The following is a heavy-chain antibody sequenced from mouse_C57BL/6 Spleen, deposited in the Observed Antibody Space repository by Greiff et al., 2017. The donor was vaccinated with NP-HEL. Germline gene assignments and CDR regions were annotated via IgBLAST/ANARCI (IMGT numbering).Heavy chain of an antibody. Sequence: EVMLVESGGGLVQPKGSLKLSCAASGFSFNTYAMNWVRQAPGKGLEWVARIRSKSNNYATYYADSVKDRFTISRDDSESMLYLQMNNLTTEDTAVYYCVRHKDYGLSLGAMDYGGQGTSVTVSS. CDR1: GFSFNTYA. V-gene: IGHV10-1*01. CDR3: VRHKDYGLSLGAMDY. J-gene: IGHJ4*01. CDR2: IRSKSNNYAT. D-gene: IGHD1-1*01.